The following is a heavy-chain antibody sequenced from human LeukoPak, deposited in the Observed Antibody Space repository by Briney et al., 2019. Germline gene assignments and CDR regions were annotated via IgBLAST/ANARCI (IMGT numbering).Heavy chain of an antibody. D-gene: IGHD6-19*01. J-gene: IGHJ4*02. Sequence: TGGSLRLSCAASGFTFSSYSMSWVRQAPGKGLEWVSSISSSSSYIYYADSVKGRFTISRDNAKNSLYLQMNCLRAEDTAVYYCARVLYSSGWLWGQGTLVTVSS. V-gene: IGHV3-21*01. CDR1: GFTFSSYS. CDR3: ARVLYSSGWL. CDR2: ISSSSSYI.